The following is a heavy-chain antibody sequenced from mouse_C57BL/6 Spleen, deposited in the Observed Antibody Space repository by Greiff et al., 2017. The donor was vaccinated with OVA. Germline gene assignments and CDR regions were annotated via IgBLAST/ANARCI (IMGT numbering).Heavy chain of an antibody. CDR2: IDPSDSYT. V-gene: IGHV1-59*01. Sequence: QVQLQQSGAELVRPGTSVKLSCKASGYTFTSYWMHWVKQRPGQGLEWIGVIDPSDSYTNYNQKFKGKATLTVDTSSSTAYMQLSSLTSEDSAVYYCARGSYDYDSAWFAYWGQGTLVTVSA. CDR3: ARGSYDYDSAWFAY. D-gene: IGHD2-4*01. CDR1: GYTFTSYW. J-gene: IGHJ3*01.